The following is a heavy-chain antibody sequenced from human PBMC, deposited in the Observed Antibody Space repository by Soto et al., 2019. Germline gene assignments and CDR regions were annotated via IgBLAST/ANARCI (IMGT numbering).Heavy chain of an antibody. D-gene: IGHD2-15*01. CDR3: ARPASGGSRDAFDI. CDR1: GYRFTGFW. J-gene: IGHJ3*02. V-gene: IGHV5-10-1*01. Sequence: HGESLKISCQGSGYRFTGFWLNWVRQRPGKGLEWVGRIDPNDSFINYSPPFEGHVTISADKSISTAYLQWTRLQAADTAIYYCARPASGGSRDAFDIWGQGTMVTV. CDR2: IDPNDSFI.